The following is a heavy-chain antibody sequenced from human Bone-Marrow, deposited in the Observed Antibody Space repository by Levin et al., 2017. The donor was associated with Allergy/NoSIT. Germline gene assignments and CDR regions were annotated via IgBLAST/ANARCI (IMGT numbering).Heavy chain of an antibody. CDR1: GFTFSNYF. J-gene: IGHJ6*02. CDR2: VNQDGSEK. V-gene: IGHV3-7*01. Sequence: PGGSLRLSCAASGFTFSNYFMSWVRQAPGKGLELVANVNQDGSEKNYLDSVKGRFTISRNDTNKSLYLQMDSLRAEDTAVYYCARYCVGQCYAGTGRFDVWGPGTTVAVSS. CDR3: ARYCVGQCYAGTGRFDV. D-gene: IGHD2-21*01.